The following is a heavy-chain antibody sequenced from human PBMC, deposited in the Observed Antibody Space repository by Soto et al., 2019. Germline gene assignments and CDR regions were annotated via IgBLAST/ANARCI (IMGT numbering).Heavy chain of an antibody. Sequence: QVQLVQSGAEVKKSGASVKVSCKASGYTFTGYYIHWVRQAPGQGPDWMGEISPNSGGTKYAQRFQGRVTMTRDTSITTVYMELSNLSPDDTVVYYCGKGRSGDVGVFYWGQGTLVTVYS. CDR2: ISPNSGGT. D-gene: IGHD1-26*01. CDR3: GKGRSGDVGVFY. J-gene: IGHJ4*02. CDR1: GYTFTGYY. V-gene: IGHV1-2*05.